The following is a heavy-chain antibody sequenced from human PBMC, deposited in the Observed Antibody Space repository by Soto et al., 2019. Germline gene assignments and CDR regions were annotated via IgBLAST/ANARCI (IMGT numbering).Heavy chain of an antibody. V-gene: IGHV1-3*01. D-gene: IGHD2-21*02. J-gene: IGHJ5*02. CDR1: GYAFTSYA. CDR2: INAGNGNT. Sequence: ASVKGSCKASGYAFTSYAMDWVSQAPGQRLEWMGWINAGNGNTKYSQKFQGRVTITRDTSASTAYMELSSLRSEDTAVYYCARMVGDWDHDWFDPWGQGTLVTVSS. CDR3: ARMVGDWDHDWFDP.